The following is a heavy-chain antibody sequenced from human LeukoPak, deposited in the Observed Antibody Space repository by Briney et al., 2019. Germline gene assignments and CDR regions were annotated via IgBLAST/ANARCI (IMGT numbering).Heavy chain of an antibody. CDR2: IYTSGST. CDR3: ARCYSNYEYYFDY. CDR1: GGSISSGSYY. J-gene: IGHJ4*02. Sequence: SETLSLTCTVSGGSISSGSYYWSWTRQPAGKGLEWIGRIYTSGSTNYNSSLKSRVTISVDTSKSQFSLKLSSVTAADTAVYYCARCYSNYEYYFDYWGQGTLVTVSS. V-gene: IGHV4-61*02. D-gene: IGHD4-11*01.